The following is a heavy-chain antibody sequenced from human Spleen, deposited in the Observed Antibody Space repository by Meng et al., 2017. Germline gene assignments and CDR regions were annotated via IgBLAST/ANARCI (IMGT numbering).Heavy chain of an antibody. D-gene: IGHD4-17*01. J-gene: IGHJ4*02. Sequence: GGGLVRPGRSLGLSCEGVGFTFSSYAMNWVRQAPGKGLEWVAVIWHDGSNKYYADSVKGRFTISRDNSKNTLFLQMNSLRAEDTAVYYCARDHMVTTYGDPGYWGQGTLVTVSS. CDR3: ARDHMVTTYGDPGY. CDR2: IWHDGSNK. V-gene: IGHV3-33*01. CDR1: GFTFSSYA.